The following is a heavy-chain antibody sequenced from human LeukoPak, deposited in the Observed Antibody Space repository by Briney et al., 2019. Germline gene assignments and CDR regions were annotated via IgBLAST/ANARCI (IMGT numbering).Heavy chain of an antibody. CDR3: ARGYCSSTSCQGSI. Sequence: ASVKVSCKASGYTFTSYYIHWVRQAPGQGLEWMGWISAYNGNTNYAQKLQGRVTMTTDTSTSTAYMELRSLRSDDTAVYYCARGYCSSTSCQGSIWGQGTMVTVSS. D-gene: IGHD2-2*01. CDR1: GYTFTSYY. J-gene: IGHJ3*02. CDR2: ISAYNGNT. V-gene: IGHV1-18*04.